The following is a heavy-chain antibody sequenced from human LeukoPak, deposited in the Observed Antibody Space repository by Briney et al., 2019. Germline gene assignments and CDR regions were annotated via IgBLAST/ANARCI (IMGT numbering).Heavy chain of an antibody. Sequence: PGGSLRLSCAASGFSVSSYYMSLVRQPPGKGLERVSVMYTGGGRYYGDSVKGRFTISRDNSKNTVFLQMNSLRVEDTALYYCTRGQSYCGADCYSDWGQGTLVTVSS. J-gene: IGHJ4*02. CDR1: GFSVSSYY. CDR2: MYTGGGR. CDR3: TRGQSYCGADCYSD. D-gene: IGHD2-21*02. V-gene: IGHV3-66*01.